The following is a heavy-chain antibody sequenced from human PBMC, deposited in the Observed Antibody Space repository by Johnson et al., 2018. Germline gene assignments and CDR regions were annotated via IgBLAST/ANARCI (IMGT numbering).Heavy chain of an antibody. V-gene: IGHV1-8*01. J-gene: IGHJ6*03. D-gene: IGHD4-17*01. CDR1: GYTFTSYD. CDR2: MNPNSGNT. CDR3: ARVRYGDYPHYYYYYMDV. Sequence: QVQLVQSGAEVKKPGASVKVSCKASGYTFTSYDINWVRQATGQGLEWMGWMNPNSGNTGSAQKFKGRGTMTRNTSISTAYMELSSLRSEDTAVYYCARVRYGDYPHYYYYYMDVWCKGTTVTVSS.